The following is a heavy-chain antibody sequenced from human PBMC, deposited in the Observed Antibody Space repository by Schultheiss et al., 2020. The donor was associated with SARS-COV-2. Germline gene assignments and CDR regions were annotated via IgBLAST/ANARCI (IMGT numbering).Heavy chain of an antibody. V-gene: IGHV4-34*01. J-gene: IGHJ6*02. Sequence: SETLSLTCGVYGGSFSGYYWSWIRQPPGKGLEWIGEINHSGSTNYNPSLKSRVTISVDTSKNQFSLKLSSVTAADTAVYYCARGGHPPKYQLLVHYYYYGMDVWGQGTTVTVSS. D-gene: IGHD2-2*01. CDR2: INHSGST. CDR1: GGSFSGYY. CDR3: ARGGHPPKYQLLVHYYYYGMDV.